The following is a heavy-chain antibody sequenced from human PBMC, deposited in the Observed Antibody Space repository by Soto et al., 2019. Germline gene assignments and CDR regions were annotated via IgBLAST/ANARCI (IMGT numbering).Heavy chain of an antibody. J-gene: IGHJ4*02. CDR2: ISGSGGST. CDR3: AKVIAVAGTVGVFDY. CDR1: GFTFSSYA. V-gene: IGHV3-23*01. Sequence: LRLSCAASGFTFSSYAMSWVRQAPGKGLEWVSAISGSGGSTYYADSVKGRFTISRDNSKNTLYLQMNSLRAEDTAVYYCAKVIAVAGTVGVFDYWGQGTLVTVSS. D-gene: IGHD6-19*01.